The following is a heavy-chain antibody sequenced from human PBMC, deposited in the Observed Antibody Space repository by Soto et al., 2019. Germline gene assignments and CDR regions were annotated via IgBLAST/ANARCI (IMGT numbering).Heavy chain of an antibody. CDR1: GFTFSSYS. V-gene: IGHV3-48*02. Sequence: GGSLRLSGAASGFTFSSYSMNWVRQAPGKGLEWVSYISSSSSTIYYADSVKGRFTISRDNAKSSLYLQMNSLRDEDTAVYYCAATYCGGDCLHSYSYGMDVWGQGTTVTVS. J-gene: IGHJ6*02. CDR3: AATYCGGDCLHSYSYGMDV. CDR2: ISSSSSTI. D-gene: IGHD2-21*02.